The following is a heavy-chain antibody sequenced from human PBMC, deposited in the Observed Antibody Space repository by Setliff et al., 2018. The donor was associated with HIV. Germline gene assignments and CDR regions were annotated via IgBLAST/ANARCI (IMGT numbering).Heavy chain of an antibody. J-gene: IGHJ4*02. V-gene: IGHV3-7*03. CDR1: GFTISNYW. CDR2: IKQDGSES. Sequence: LRLSCAASGFTISNYWMNWVRQAPGKGLEWVANIKQDGSESYYVDSVKGRFIASTDNAKNSLFLQMNSLKAEDTAVYYCARAYNVYDYRFDSSGYDYWGQGTLVTVSS. CDR3: ARAYNVYDYRFDSSGYDY. D-gene: IGHD3-22*01.